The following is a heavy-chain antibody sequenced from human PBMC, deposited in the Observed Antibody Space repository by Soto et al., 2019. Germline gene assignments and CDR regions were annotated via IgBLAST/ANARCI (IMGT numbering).Heavy chain of an antibody. D-gene: IGHD3-10*01. Sequence: KTSETLSLTCAVYGGSFSGYYWSWIRQPPGKGLEWIGEINHSGSTNYNPSLKSRVTISVDTSKNQFSLKLSSVTAADTAVYYCARGGLLWFGNYYYGMDVWGQGTTVTVSS. CDR2: INHSGST. J-gene: IGHJ6*02. V-gene: IGHV4-34*01. CDR1: GGSFSGYY. CDR3: ARGGLLWFGNYYYGMDV.